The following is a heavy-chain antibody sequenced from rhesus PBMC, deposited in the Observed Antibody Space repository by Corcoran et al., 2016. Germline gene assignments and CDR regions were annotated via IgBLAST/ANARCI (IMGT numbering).Heavy chain of an antibody. CDR1: GGSISSSNW. Sequence: QVQLQESGPAVVKPSETLSLTCAVSGGSISSSNWWSWIRQSPGKGLEWIGGIYGSGGSTEYNPSLNSRVTISKDTSKTQFYLKLSSVTAADTAVYYCARDWYSGSWSPYYFDYWGQGVLVTVSS. CDR2: IYGSGGST. J-gene: IGHJ4*01. V-gene: IGHV4-93*01. D-gene: IGHD6-25*01. CDR3: ARDWYSGSWSPYYFDY.